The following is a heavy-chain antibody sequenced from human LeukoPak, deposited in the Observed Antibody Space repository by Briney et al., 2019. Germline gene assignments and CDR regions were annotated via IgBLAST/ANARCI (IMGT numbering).Heavy chain of an antibody. D-gene: IGHD3-9*01. Sequence: PGGSLRLSCAASGFTVSSNYMSWVRQAPGKGLEWVGFIRSKAYGGTTEYAASVKGRFTISRDDSKSIAYLQMNSLKTEDTAVYYCTRGFYDILTGYHSSPFDYWGQGTLVTVSS. V-gene: IGHV3-49*04. CDR2: IRSKAYGGTT. CDR1: GFTVSSNY. J-gene: IGHJ4*02. CDR3: TRGFYDILTGYHSSPFDY.